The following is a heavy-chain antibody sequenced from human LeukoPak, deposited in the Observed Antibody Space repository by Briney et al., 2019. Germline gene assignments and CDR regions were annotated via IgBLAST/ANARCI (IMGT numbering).Heavy chain of an antibody. J-gene: IGHJ4*02. CDR2: IRYDGSNK. D-gene: IGHD4-17*01. CDR3: AKDHYGDPDFFDY. V-gene: IGHV3-30*02. Sequence: GGSLRLSCAASGFTLSSYGMHWVRQAPGKGLEWVAFIRYDGSNKYYADSVKGRFTISRDNSKNTLYLQMNSLRAEDTAVYYCAKDHYGDPDFFDYWGQGTLVTVSS. CDR1: GFTLSSYG.